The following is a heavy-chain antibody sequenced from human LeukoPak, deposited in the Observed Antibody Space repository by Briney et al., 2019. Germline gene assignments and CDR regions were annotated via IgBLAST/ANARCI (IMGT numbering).Heavy chain of an antibody. J-gene: IGHJ4*02. D-gene: IGHD3-10*01. Sequence: GRSLRLSCAASGFTFSDYYMSWIRQAPGKGLEWVSYISGRNYITYADSVKGRFTISRDNAKNSLFLQMNSLRAEDTAVYYCARVRGGNFDFWGQGTLVTVSS. CDR3: ARVRGGNFDF. CDR1: GFTFSDYY. CDR2: ISGRNYI. V-gene: IGHV3-11*05.